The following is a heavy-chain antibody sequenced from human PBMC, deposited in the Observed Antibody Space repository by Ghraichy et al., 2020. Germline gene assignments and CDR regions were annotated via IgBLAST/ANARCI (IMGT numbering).Heavy chain of an antibody. J-gene: IGHJ4*02. Sequence: LSLTCAASGFTFSSYAMDWVRQAPGKGLEWLSYITSSGTTIYYADSVKGRFTISRDNAKNSLYLQMSSLRDEDTAVYYCAREGGNYCSGGSCSRDFDYWGQRTLVTVSS. V-gene: IGHV3-48*02. CDR1: GFTFSSYA. CDR3: AREGGNYCSGGSCSRDFDY. D-gene: IGHD2-15*01. CDR2: ITSSGTTI.